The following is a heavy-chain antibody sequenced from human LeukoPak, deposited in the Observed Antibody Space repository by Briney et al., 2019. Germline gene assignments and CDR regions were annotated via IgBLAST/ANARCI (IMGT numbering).Heavy chain of an antibody. J-gene: IGHJ4*02. V-gene: IGHV3-21*01. Sequence: GGSLRLSCAASGFTFSSYSMNWVRQAPGKGLEWVSSISSSSSSYIYYADSVKGRFTISRDNAKNSLYLQMNSLRAEDTAVYYCARASLQWLVDEAHPDYWGQGTLVTVSS. CDR3: ARASLQWLVDEAHPDY. CDR2: ISSSSSSYI. D-gene: IGHD6-19*01. CDR1: GFTFSSYS.